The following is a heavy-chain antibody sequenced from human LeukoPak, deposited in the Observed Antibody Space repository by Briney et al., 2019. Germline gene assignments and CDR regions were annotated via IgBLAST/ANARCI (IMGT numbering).Heavy chain of an antibody. CDR1: GVSIDSYF. V-gene: IGHV4-59*08. CDR2: IYYTGST. Sequence: SETLSLTCTVSGVSIDSYFWSWIRRPPGKGLEWIGYIYYTGSTKHNPSLQSRVTISLDTSKNQFSLKLSSVTAADTAVYYCACLTTVVTPHYFDYWGQGNMVTVSS. CDR3: ACLTTVVTPHYFDY. J-gene: IGHJ4*02. D-gene: IGHD4-23*01.